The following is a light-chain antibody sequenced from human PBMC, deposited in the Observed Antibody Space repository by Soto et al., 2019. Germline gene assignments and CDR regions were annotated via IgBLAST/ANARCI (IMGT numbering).Light chain of an antibody. CDR2: LNSDGSH. V-gene: IGLV4-69*01. Sequence: QAVVTQSPSASASLGASVKLTCTLNSGHSRYTIAWHQQQPEKGPRYLMRLNSDGSHSKGDGIPDRFSGSGSGAERYLTISSLQSEDEADYYCQTWGTGIPVFGGGTKVTVL. CDR3: QTWGTGIPV. CDR1: SGHSRYT. J-gene: IGLJ2*01.